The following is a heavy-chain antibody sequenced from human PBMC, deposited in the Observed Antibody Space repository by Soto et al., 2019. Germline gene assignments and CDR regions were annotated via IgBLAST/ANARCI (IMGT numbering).Heavy chain of an antibody. CDR3: ASHPRDSSGYWYYFDY. CDR2: IYYSGST. D-gene: IGHD3-22*01. J-gene: IGHJ4*02. V-gene: IGHV4-61*01. Sequence: SETLSLTCTVPGGSVNIGTYYWSWIRQPPGKGLEWIGYIYYSGSTNYNPSLKSRVTISVDTSKNQFSLKLSSVTAADTAVYYCASHPRDSSGYWYYFDYWGQGTLVTVSS. CDR1: GGSVNIGTYY.